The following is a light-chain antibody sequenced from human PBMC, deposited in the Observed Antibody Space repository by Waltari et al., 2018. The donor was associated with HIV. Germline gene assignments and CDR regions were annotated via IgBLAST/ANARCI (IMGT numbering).Light chain of an antibody. V-gene: IGKV1-39*01. Sequence: DINMTQSPSSLSASVGDRVTITCRATQNIVTYLNWYHQSPGKAPTLLIFGASTPQDGVSSRFSGSGSETEFTLSIAGLQPEDFGTYSCQQTFSPPRTFGPGT. J-gene: IGKJ2*01. CDR3: QQTFSPPRT. CDR2: GAS. CDR1: QNIVTY.